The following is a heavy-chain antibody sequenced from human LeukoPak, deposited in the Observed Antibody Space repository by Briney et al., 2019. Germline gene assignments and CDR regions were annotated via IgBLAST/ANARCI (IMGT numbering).Heavy chain of an antibody. Sequence: ASVKVSCKASGYTFTGYYMHWVRQAPGQGLEWMGWINPNSGGTNYAQKFQGRVTMTRDTSISTAYMELSRLSSVTAADTAVYYCARLTYSSGSSYYFDYWGQGTLVTVSS. CDR1: GYTFTGYY. D-gene: IGHD6-19*01. V-gene: IGHV1-2*02. CDR3: ARLTYSSGSSYYFDY. J-gene: IGHJ4*02. CDR2: INPNSGGT.